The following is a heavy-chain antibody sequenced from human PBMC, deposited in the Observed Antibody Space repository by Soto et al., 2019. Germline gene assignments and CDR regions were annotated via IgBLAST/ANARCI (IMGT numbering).Heavy chain of an antibody. CDR1: GGSISSGGYS. CDR2: IYHSGST. J-gene: IGHJ3*02. D-gene: IGHD2-15*01. V-gene: IGHV4-30-2*01. CDR3: ATACGVLRPADLDI. Sequence: QLQLQESGSGLVKPSQTLSLTCAVSGGSISSGGYSWSWIRQPPGKGLEWIGYIYHSGSTYYNPSLKRRGAILVAQSLNPFSLKLSFVTAADTCLIVCATACGVLRPADLDIWGQGTMVTVSS.